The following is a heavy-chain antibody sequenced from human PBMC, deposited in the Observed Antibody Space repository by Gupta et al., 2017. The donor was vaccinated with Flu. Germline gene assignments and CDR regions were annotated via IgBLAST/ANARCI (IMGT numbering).Heavy chain of an antibody. V-gene: IGHV3-48*03. CDR2: ISSGGRTK. CDR3: AREIIRGVMAS. J-gene: IGHJ5*02. Sequence: EVQLVESGGGLVQPGGSLRLSCAGSGFTFSSHEMSWVRQAPGKGLEWVSYISSGGRTKYYADSVKGRFTISRENAENSLYLQMNSLRAEDTAVYYCAREIIRGVMASWGQGTLVTVSS. D-gene: IGHD3-10*01. CDR1: GFTFSSHE.